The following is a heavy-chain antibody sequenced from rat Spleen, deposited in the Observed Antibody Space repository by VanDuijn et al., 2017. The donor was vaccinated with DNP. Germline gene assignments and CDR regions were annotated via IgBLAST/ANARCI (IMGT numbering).Heavy chain of an antibody. V-gene: IGHV3-1*01. CDR1: DYSITSNY. Sequence: EVQLQESGPGLVKPSQSLSLTCSVTDYSITSNYWAWIRKFPGNKMEWMGYINYSGSTGYNPSLKSRISITRDTSKNQFFLQLNSVTTEDTATYYCARARQQSPSWYFDFWGPGTMVTVSS. J-gene: IGHJ1*01. CDR3: ARARQQSPSWYFDF. D-gene: IGHD1-1*01. CDR2: INYSGST.